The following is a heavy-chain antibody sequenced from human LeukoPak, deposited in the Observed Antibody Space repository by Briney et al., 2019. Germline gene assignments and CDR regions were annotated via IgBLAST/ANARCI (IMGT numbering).Heavy chain of an antibody. V-gene: IGHV1-69*05. J-gene: IGHJ4*02. Sequence: SVKVSCKASGGTFSRYAISWVRQAPGQGLEWMGGIIPIFGTANYAQKFQGRVTITTDESMSTAYMELSSLRSEDTAVYYCASSHPQRRFYFDYWGPRTLVTVSS. CDR1: GGTFSRYA. CDR2: IIPIFGTA. CDR3: ASSHPQRRFYFDY. D-gene: IGHD1-1*01.